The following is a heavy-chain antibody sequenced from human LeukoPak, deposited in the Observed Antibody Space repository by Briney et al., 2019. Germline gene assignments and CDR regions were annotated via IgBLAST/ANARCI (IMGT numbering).Heavy chain of an antibody. CDR2: ISSSSGYI. CDR3: ARDRITMVRGVPNYYYGMDV. D-gene: IGHD3-10*01. V-gene: IGHV3-21*01. CDR1: GFTFSSYS. Sequence: GGSLRLSCAASGFTFSSYSMNWVRQAPGKGLEWVSSISSSSGYIYYADSVKGRFTISRDNAKNSLYLQMNSLRAEDTAVYYCARDRITMVRGVPNYYYGMDVWGQGTTVTVSS. J-gene: IGHJ6*02.